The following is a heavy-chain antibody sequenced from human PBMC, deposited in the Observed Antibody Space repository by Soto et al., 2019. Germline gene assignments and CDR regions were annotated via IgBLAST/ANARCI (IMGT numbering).Heavy chain of an antibody. Sequence: QVQLVQSGAEVKKPGASVKVSCKASGYTFTGYYMHWVRQSPGQGLEWMGWINPHSGGTNYAQKFQGWCTMTRDKSISTAYMELSRLRSDDTAVYYCARDPYSSSPGDYYGMDVWGQGTTVTVSS. CDR2: INPHSGGT. J-gene: IGHJ6*02. CDR3: ARDPYSSSPGDYYGMDV. V-gene: IGHV1-2*04. CDR1: GYTFTGYY. D-gene: IGHD6-6*01.